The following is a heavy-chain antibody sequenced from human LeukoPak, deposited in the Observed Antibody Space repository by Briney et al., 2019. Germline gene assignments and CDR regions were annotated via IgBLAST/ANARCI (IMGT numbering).Heavy chain of an antibody. J-gene: IGHJ3*02. CDR2: INHSGST. CDR1: GGSFSGYY. CDR3: ARGFMVRGVYLGAFDI. Sequence: PSETLSLTCAVYGGSFSGYYWSWIRQPPGKGLEWIGEINHSGSTNYNPSLKSRVTISVDTSKNQFSLKLSSVTAADTAVYYCARGFMVRGVYLGAFDIWGQGTMVTVS. V-gene: IGHV4-34*01. D-gene: IGHD3-10*01.